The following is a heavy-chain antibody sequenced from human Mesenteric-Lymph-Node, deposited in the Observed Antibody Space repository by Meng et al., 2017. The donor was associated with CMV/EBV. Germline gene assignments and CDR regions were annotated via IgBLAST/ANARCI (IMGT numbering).Heavy chain of an antibody. Sequence: GGSLRLSCAASGFTVSSNYMSWVRQAPGKGLEWVSVIYSGGSTYYADSVKGRFTMSRDNAKGTLNLQMNSLRVEDTAVYYCARGDLTIYSYYHAMDVWGRGTTVTVSS. V-gene: IGHV3-53*01. J-gene: IGHJ6*02. CDR2: IYSGGST. D-gene: IGHD2-2*01. CDR1: GFTVSSNY. CDR3: ARGDLTIYSYYHAMDV.